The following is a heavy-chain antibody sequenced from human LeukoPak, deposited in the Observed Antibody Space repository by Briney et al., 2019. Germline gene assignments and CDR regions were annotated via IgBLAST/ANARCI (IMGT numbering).Heavy chain of an antibody. D-gene: IGHD2-15*01. CDR1: GYTFTSYY. CDR3: ARANRYCSGGSCPQSDFDY. Sequence: ASVKVSCKASGYTFTSYYMHWVRQAPGQGLEWMGIINPSGGSTSYAQKFQGRVTMTRDTSTSTVYMELSSLRSEDTAVYCCARANRYCSGGSCPQSDFDYWGQGTLVTVSS. V-gene: IGHV1-46*01. J-gene: IGHJ4*02. CDR2: INPSGGST.